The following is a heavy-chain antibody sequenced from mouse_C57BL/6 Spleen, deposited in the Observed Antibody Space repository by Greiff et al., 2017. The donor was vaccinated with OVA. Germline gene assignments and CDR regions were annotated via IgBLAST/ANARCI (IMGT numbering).Heavy chain of an antibody. CDR1: GYAFSSSW. CDR3: ARDHYYGSSYAMDY. D-gene: IGHD1-1*01. CDR2: IYPGDGDT. J-gene: IGHJ4*01. Sequence: LVESGPELVKPGASVKISCKASGYAFSSSWMNWVKQRPGKGLEWIGRIYPGDGDTNYNGKFKGKATLTADKSSSTAYMQLSSLTSEDSAVYFCARDHYYGSSYAMDYWGQGTSVTVSS. V-gene: IGHV1-82*01.